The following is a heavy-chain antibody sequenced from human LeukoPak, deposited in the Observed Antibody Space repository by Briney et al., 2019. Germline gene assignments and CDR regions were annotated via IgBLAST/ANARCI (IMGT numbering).Heavy chain of an antibody. CDR2: ISYDGSNK. Sequence: PGGSLRLSCAASGFTFSSYAMHWVRQAPGKGLEWVAVISYDGSNKYYADSVKGRFTISRDNSKNTLYLQMNSLRAEDTAVYYCASGYCSSTSCYIRYYYGMDVWGQGTTVTVSS. CDR1: GFTFSSYA. D-gene: IGHD2-2*02. J-gene: IGHJ6*02. CDR3: ASGYCSSTSCYIRYYYGMDV. V-gene: IGHV3-30-3*01.